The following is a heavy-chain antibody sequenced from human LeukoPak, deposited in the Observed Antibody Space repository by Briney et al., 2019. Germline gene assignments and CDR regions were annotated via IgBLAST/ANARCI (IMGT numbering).Heavy chain of an antibody. CDR1: GHTFTSYA. CDR2: INAGNGNT. J-gene: IGHJ4*02. V-gene: IGHV1-3*01. Sequence: ASVKVSCKASGHTFTSYAVHWVRQSPGQRLEWVEWINAGNGNTKYSQKFQARVTITRDTSASTAYMELSSLRSEDTAVSHCAREVRGSSRYSKFDYWGQGTLVTVSS. CDR3: AREVRGSSRYSKFDY. D-gene: IGHD3-22*01.